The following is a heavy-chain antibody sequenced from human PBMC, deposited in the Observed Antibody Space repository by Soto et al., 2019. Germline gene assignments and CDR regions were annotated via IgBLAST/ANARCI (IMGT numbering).Heavy chain of an antibody. V-gene: IGHV1-3*01. CDR3: ASDFKGIPRLQH. CDR2: INAGNGNT. J-gene: IGHJ1*01. D-gene: IGHD6-13*01. Sequence: ASVKVSCKASGYTFTSYGMHWVRQAPGQRLEWMGWINAGNGNTKYSQKFQGRVTITRDTSASTAYMELSSLRSEDTAVYYCASDFKGIPRLQHWGQGTLLTVAS. CDR1: GYTFTSYG.